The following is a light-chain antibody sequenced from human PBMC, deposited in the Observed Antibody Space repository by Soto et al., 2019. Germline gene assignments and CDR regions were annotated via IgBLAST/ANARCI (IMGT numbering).Light chain of an antibody. V-gene: IGKV1-9*01. CDR1: QDISSS. Sequence: IQLTQSPSSLSASVGDRVTITCRASQDISSSLAWYQQKPGNAPKLLIYAASTLQSGVTSRFSGGGSGTDFTLTISSLQPEDVATYYCQQQGTFGQGTKLEIK. CDR2: AAS. CDR3: QQQGT. J-gene: IGKJ2*01.